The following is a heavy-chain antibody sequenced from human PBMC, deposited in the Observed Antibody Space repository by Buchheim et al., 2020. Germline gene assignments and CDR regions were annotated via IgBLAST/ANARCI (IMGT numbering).Heavy chain of an antibody. J-gene: IGHJ6*02. CDR1: VGTFSSYT. D-gene: IGHD3-22*01. Sequence: QVQLVQSGAEVKKPGSSVKVSCKASVGTFSSYTISWVRQAPGQGLEWMGRIIPILGIANYAQKFQGRVTITADQSTSTAYMELSSLRSEDTAVYYCARIPYLGSGYYFGMDVWGQGTT. V-gene: IGHV1-69*02. CDR2: IIPILGIA. CDR3: ARIPYLGSGYYFGMDV.